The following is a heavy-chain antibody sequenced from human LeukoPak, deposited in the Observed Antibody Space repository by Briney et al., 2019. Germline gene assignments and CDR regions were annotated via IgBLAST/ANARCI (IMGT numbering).Heavy chain of an antibody. J-gene: IGHJ4*02. D-gene: IGHD6-13*01. CDR3: ARASSSWSGGYFDY. CDR2: IYISGST. V-gene: IGHV4-61*02. CDR1: GGSISGDGYY. Sequence: SETLSLTCTVSGGSISGDGYYWSWIRQPAGKGLEWIGRIYISGSTNYDPSLKSRLTISVDTSKNQFSLKLSSVTAADTAVYYCARASSSWSGGYFDYWGQGTLVTVSS.